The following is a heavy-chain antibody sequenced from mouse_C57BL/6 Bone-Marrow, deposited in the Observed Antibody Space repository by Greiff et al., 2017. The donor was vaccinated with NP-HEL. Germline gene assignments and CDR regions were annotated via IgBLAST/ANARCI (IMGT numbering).Heavy chain of an antibody. CDR3: ARYDYGSGYFDY. J-gene: IGHJ2*01. D-gene: IGHD1-1*01. CDR2: IDPNSGGT. Sequence: QVPLQQPGAELVKPGASVTLSCKASGYTFTNYWMHWVKQRPGRGLEWIGRIDPNSGGTKYNEKLKSKATLTVDKPSRTAYMQLSSLTSEDSAVYYCARYDYGSGYFDYWGQGTTLTVSS. CDR1: GYTFTNYW. V-gene: IGHV1-72*01.